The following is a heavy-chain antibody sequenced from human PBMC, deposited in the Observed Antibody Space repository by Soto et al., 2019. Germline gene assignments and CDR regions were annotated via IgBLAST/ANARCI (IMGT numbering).Heavy chain of an antibody. J-gene: IGHJ6*01. CDR2: IKQDGSEK. D-gene: IGHD1-7*01. CDR1: GFTFISYW. CDR3: AREGSGTTFQGMDI. V-gene: IGHV3-7*01. Sequence: VGSLRLSCAACGFTFISYWMSWVSQAPGKGLEWVANIKQDGSEKYYVDSVKGRFTISRDNAKNSLYLQMNSLRAEDTAVYYCAREGSGTTFQGMDIWRQGSTVTVSS.